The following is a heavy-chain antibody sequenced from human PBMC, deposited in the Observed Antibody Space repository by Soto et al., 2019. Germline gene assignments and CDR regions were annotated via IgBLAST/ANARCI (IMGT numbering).Heavy chain of an antibody. Sequence: ASVKVSCKASGYTFTSYDINWVRQATAQGLEWMGWMNPNSGNTGYAQKFQGRVTMTRNTSISTAYMEQSSLRSEDTVVYYCARGRSGSWYYYCYYGMDVWGQGTTVTVSS. V-gene: IGHV1-8*01. CDR2: MNPNSGNT. J-gene: IGHJ6*02. CDR1: GYTFTSYD. CDR3: ARGRSGSWYYYCYYGMDV. D-gene: IGHD6-13*01.